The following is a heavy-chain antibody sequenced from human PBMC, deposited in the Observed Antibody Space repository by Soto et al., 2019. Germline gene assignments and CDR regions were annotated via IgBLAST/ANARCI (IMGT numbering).Heavy chain of an antibody. CDR1: GYTFTSYG. J-gene: IGHJ6*02. V-gene: IGHV1-18*01. D-gene: IGHD6-13*01. Sequence: GASVKVSCKASGYTFTSYGISWVRQAPGQGLEWMGWISAYNGNTNYAQKLQGRVTMTTDTSTSTAYMELRSLRSDDTAVYYCARGGGAYSSSWVSYYYYYGMDVWGQGTTVTVSS. CDR2: ISAYNGNT. CDR3: ARGGGAYSSSWVSYYYYYGMDV.